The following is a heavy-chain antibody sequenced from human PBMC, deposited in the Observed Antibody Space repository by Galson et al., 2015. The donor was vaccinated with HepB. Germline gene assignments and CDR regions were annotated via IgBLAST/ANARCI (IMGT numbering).Heavy chain of an antibody. CDR1: GFTFSSYS. J-gene: IGHJ4*02. CDR2: ISSSSSYI. CDR3: ARDLWFGELARGY. Sequence: SLRLSCAASGFTFSSYSMNWVRQAPGKGLEWVSSISSSSSYIYYADSVKGRLTISRDNAKNSLYLQMNSLRAEDTAVYYCARDLWFGELARGYWGQGTLVTVSS. V-gene: IGHV3-21*01. D-gene: IGHD3-10*01.